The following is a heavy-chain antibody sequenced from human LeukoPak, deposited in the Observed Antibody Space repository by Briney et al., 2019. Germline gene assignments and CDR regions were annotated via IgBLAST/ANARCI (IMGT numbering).Heavy chain of an antibody. Sequence: PGGSLRLSCAASGFTFSSYWMHWVRQAPGKGLVWVSRINSDGSSTSYADSVKGRFTISRDNAKNTLYLQMNSLRAEDTAVYYCARDGGYSGYDLRGADYWGQGTLVTVSS. CDR3: ARDGGYSGYDLRGADY. CDR1: GFTFSSYW. J-gene: IGHJ4*02. D-gene: IGHD5-12*01. V-gene: IGHV3-74*01. CDR2: INSDGSST.